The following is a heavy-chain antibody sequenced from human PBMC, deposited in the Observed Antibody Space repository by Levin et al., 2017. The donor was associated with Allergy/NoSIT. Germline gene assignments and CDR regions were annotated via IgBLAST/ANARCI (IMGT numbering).Heavy chain of an antibody. CDR3: AREVAGVYYFDD. D-gene: IGHD6-19*01. CDR1: GGSISSSY. V-gene: IGHV4-59*01. CDR2: IYYSGST. J-gene: IGHJ4*02. Sequence: SQTLSLTCTVSGGSISSSYWSWIRQPPGKGLEWIGYIYYSGSTNYNPSLKSRVTISVDTSKNQFPLKLSSVTAADTAVYYCAREVAGVYYFDDGGQGTLAPSPQ.